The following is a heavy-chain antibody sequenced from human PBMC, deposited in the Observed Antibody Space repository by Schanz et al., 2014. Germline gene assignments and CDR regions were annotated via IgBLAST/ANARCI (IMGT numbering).Heavy chain of an antibody. V-gene: IGHV3-33*01. CDR2: IWYDGNNK. J-gene: IGHJ6*02. D-gene: IGHD6-6*01. Sequence: QVQLVESGGGVVQPGRSLRLSCAASGFTFSSYGMHWVRQAPGKGLEWVAVIWYDGNNKFYADSVKGRFIISRDSSKNTLFLQMNSLRAEDTAVYYCARGYSSSMDVWGQGTTVSVSS. CDR1: GFTFSSYG. CDR3: ARGYSSSMDV.